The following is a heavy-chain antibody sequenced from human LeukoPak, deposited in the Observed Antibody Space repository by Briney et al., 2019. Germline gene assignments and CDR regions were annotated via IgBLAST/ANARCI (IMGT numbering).Heavy chain of an antibody. CDR3: ARGRITIFGVETPLYYMDV. Sequence: TGGSLRLSCAASGFTFSSYSMNWVRQAPGKGLEWVSYISSGSSYIYYADSVKGRFTISRDNAKNSLYLQMNSLRAEDTAVYYCARGRITIFGVETPLYYMDVWGKGTTVTVSS. CDR1: GFTFSSYS. D-gene: IGHD3-3*01. J-gene: IGHJ6*03. CDR2: ISSGSSYI. V-gene: IGHV3-21*01.